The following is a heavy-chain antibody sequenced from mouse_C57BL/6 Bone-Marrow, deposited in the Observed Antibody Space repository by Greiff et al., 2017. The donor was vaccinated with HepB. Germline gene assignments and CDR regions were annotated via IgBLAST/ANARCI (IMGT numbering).Heavy chain of an antibody. CDR3: ARYKYYGSSFYFDY. D-gene: IGHD1-1*01. J-gene: IGHJ2*01. CDR2: IRNKANGYTT. V-gene: IGHV7-3*01. Sequence: DVKLVESGGGLVQPGGSLSLSCAASGFTFTDYYMSWVRQPPGKALEWLGFIRNKANGYTTEYSASVKGRFTISRDNSKSILYLQMNALRAEDSATYYCARYKYYGSSFYFDYWGQGTTLTVSS. CDR1: GFTFTDYY.